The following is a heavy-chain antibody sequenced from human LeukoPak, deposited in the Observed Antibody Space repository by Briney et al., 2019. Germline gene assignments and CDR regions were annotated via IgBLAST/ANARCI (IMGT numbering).Heavy chain of an antibody. J-gene: IGHJ4*02. Sequence: SVKVSFKASGGTFSSYAISWVRQAPGQGLEWMGRIIPILGIANYAQKFQGRVTITADKSTSTAYMELSSLRSEDTAVYYCAIAAGYFDYWGQGTLVTVSS. CDR3: AIAAGYFDY. CDR1: GGTFSSYA. CDR2: IIPILGIA. D-gene: IGHD1-14*01. V-gene: IGHV1-69*04.